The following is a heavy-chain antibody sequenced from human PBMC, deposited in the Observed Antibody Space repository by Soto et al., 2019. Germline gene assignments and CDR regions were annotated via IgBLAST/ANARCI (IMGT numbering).Heavy chain of an antibody. CDR3: AKVNPVCHYDSSGYYHY. D-gene: IGHD3-22*01. Sequence: GGSLRLSCAASGFTFSSYAMSWVRQAPGKGLEWVSAISGSGGSTYYADSVKGRFTISRENSKNTPYRQMNSLRAEDTAVYYCAKVNPVCHYDSSGYYHYWGQGTLVTVSS. J-gene: IGHJ4*02. CDR1: GFTFSSYA. CDR2: ISGSGGST. V-gene: IGHV3-23*01.